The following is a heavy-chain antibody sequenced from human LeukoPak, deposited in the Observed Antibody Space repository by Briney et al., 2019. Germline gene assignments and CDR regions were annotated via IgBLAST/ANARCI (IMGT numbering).Heavy chain of an antibody. Sequence: PGGSLRLSCAASGFTFSSYWWSWVRQPPGKGLEWVANIKQDGSEKYYVDSVKGRFTISRDNAKNSLYLQMNSLRAEDTAVYYCARESYYGSGSYADYYGMDVWGQGTTVTVSS. CDR3: ARESYYGSGSYADYYGMDV. V-gene: IGHV3-7*01. CDR1: GFTFSSYW. D-gene: IGHD3-10*01. CDR2: IKQDGSEK. J-gene: IGHJ6*02.